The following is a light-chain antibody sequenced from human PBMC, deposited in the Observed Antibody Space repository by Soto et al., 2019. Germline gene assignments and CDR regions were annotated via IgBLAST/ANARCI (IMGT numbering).Light chain of an antibody. J-gene: IGLJ2*01. CDR2: GNS. CDR1: SSNIGAGYD. V-gene: IGLV1-40*01. CDR3: QSYDRSLSGLVV. Sequence: QSVLTQPPSVSGAPGQRVTISCTGSSSNIGAGYDVHWYQQLPGTAPKLLIYGNSNRPSGVPDRFSGSKSGTSASLAITGLQAEDEADYYRQSYDRSLSGLVVFGGGTKLTV.